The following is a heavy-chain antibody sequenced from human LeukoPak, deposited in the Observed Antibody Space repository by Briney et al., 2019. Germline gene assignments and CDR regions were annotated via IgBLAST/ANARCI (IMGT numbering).Heavy chain of an antibody. CDR2: ISGSGGST. J-gene: IGHJ4*02. V-gene: IGHV3-23*01. Sequence: GASLRLSCAASGFTFSSYAMSWVRQAPGKGLEWVSAISGSGGSTYYAHSVKGRFTISRDNSKNTLYLQMNSLRAEDTAVYYCAKDRLVRGNSGFDYWGQGTLVTVSS. D-gene: IGHD4-23*01. CDR3: AKDRLVRGNSGFDY. CDR1: GFTFSSYA.